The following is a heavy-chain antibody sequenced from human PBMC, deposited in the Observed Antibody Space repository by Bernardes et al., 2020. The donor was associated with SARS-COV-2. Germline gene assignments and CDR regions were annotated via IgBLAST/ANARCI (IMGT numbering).Heavy chain of an antibody. CDR1: GGSITSGSYY. J-gene: IGHJ6*02. CDR3: ARGGFSITIFGGVIRYGMDV. D-gene: IGHD3-3*01. Sequence: SETLSLTCTVSGGSITSGSYYWSWLRQPAGKELEWFGRIYTSGSSNYNPTLKSRVTISVATSKNQFSLKLSSVTAADTAVYYCARGGFSITIFGGVIRYGMDVWGQGATVTVSS. V-gene: IGHV4-61*02. CDR2: IYTSGSS.